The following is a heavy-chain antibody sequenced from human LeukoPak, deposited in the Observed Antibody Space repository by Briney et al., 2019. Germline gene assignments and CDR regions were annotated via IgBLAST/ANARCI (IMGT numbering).Heavy chain of an antibody. Sequence: RASVNVSCKASGYSFTGYYMHWVRQAPGQGLEWMGWINPNSGGTNYAQKFQGRVTMTRDTSISTAYMELSRLRSDDTAVYYCASDYSNYETLLAPYYYYYYMDVWGKGTTVTVSS. J-gene: IGHJ6*03. CDR1: GYSFTGYY. V-gene: IGHV1-2*02. CDR2: INPNSGGT. D-gene: IGHD4-11*01. CDR3: ASDYSNYETLLAPYYYYYYMDV.